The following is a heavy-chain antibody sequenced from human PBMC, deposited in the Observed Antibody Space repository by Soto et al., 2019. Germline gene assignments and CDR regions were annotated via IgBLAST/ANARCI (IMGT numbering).Heavy chain of an antibody. CDR1: GFTFSNAW. D-gene: IGHD3-9*01. CDR3: TTDRHYDILTARANDAFDI. V-gene: IGHV3-15*01. Sequence: GGSLRLSCAASGFTFSNAWMSWVRQAPGKGLEWVGRIKSKTDGGTTDYAAPVKGRFTISRDDSKNTLYLQMNSLKTEDTAVYYCTTDRHYDILTARANDAFDIWGQGTMVTVSS. J-gene: IGHJ3*02. CDR2: IKSKTDGGTT.